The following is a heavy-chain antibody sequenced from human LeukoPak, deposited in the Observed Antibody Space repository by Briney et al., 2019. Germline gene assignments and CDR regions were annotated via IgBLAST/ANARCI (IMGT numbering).Heavy chain of an antibody. CDR2: MNPNSGNT. D-gene: IGHD6-19*01. CDR1: VYTFTSYD. Sequence: VASVKVSCKASVYTFTSYDINWVRQATGQGLEWMGWMNPNSGNTGYAQKFQGRVTMTRNTSISTAYMELRSLRSDDTAVYYCARAGDNSSGWKDWGQGTLVTVSS. CDR3: ARAGDNSSGWKD. V-gene: IGHV1-8*01. J-gene: IGHJ4*02.